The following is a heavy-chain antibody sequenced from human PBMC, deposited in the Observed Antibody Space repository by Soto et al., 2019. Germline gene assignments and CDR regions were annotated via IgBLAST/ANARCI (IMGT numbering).Heavy chain of an antibody. CDR3: ARAMHPPNYGDFYSYYGMDV. Sequence: QVQLVQSGAEVQKPGSSVKVSCKASGGTFSSYAISWVRQAPGQGLEWMGGVIPIFGTANYAQKFQGRVTITADESTSTAYMELSSLRSEDTAVYYCARAMHPPNYGDFYSYYGMDVWGQGTTVTVSS. D-gene: IGHD4-17*01. J-gene: IGHJ6*02. CDR1: GGTFSSYA. V-gene: IGHV1-69*01. CDR2: VIPIFGTA.